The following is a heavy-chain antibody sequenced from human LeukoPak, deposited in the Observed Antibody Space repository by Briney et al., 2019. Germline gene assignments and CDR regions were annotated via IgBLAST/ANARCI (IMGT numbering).Heavy chain of an antibody. CDR2: TYYRSKLYN. Sequence: SQTLSLTCAISGDIFSSNSAAWNWIRQSPSRGLEWLGRTYYRSKLYNDYAVSMRSRVSINPDTSKNQFSLQLNSVTPEDTAVYYCARGYSSGIDYWGQGTLVTVSS. V-gene: IGHV6-1*01. CDR3: ARGYSSGIDY. J-gene: IGHJ4*02. CDR1: GDIFSSNSAA. D-gene: IGHD6-19*01.